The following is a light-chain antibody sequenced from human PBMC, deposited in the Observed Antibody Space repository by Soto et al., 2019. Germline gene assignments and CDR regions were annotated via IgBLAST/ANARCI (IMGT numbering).Light chain of an antibody. CDR3: QQYGSSPIT. CDR1: QSVSSIY. CDR2: GAS. V-gene: IGKV3-20*01. J-gene: IGKJ5*01. Sequence: EIVLTQSPGTLSLSPGERATLSCRASQSVSSIYLAWYQQKPGQPPRLLIYGASNRATGIPDRFSGSGSGADFTLTISRLEPEDFVVYFCQQYGSSPITFGQGTRLEIK.